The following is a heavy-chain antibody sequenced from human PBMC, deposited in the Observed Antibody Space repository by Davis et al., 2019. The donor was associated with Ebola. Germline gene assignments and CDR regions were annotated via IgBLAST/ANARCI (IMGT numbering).Heavy chain of an antibody. V-gene: IGHV3-64D*06. J-gene: IGHJ4*02. CDR2: ISSNGGST. Sequence: PGGSLRLSCSASGFTFSSYAMHWVRQAPGKGLEYVSAISSNGGSTYYADSVKGRFTISRDNSKNTLYLQMSSLRAEDTAVYYCVRYYGDPLTHFDYWGQGTLVTVSS. D-gene: IGHD4-17*01. CDR3: VRYYGDPLTHFDY. CDR1: GFTFSSYA.